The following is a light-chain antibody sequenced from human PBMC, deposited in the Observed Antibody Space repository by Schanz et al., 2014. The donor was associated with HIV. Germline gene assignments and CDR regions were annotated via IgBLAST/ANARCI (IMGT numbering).Light chain of an antibody. CDR3: SSASSYTPITSLV. J-gene: IGLJ3*02. Sequence: QSVLTQPPSASGSPGQSVTISCTGTSSDVGGYNYVSWYQQHPGKAPKLMIYDVTHRPSGVSNRFSGSKSGNTASLTISGLQAEDEADYHCSSASSYTPITSLVFGGGTKLTVL. V-gene: IGLV2-14*03. CDR1: SSDVGGYNY. CDR2: DVT.